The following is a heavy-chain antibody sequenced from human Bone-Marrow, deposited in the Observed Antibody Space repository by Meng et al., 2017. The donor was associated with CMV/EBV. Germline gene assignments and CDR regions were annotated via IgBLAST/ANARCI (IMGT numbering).Heavy chain of an antibody. CDR2: IKPDGSEK. CDR1: GFTFNTYW. CDR3: AWGSGLAS. J-gene: IGHJ4*02. V-gene: IGHV3-7*04. Sequence: GESLKISCAASGFTFNTYWMSWVRQAPGKGLEWVANIKPDGSEKYYVDSVKGRFTISRDNAKNSLYLQMNSLRVEDTAVYHCAWGSGLASWGQGHRVTGSS.